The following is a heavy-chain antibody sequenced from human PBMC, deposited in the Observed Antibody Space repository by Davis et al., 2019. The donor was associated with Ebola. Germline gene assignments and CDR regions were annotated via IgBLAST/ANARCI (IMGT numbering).Heavy chain of an antibody. CDR1: GFTFSSYA. Sequence: PGGSLRLSCAASGFTFSSYAMSWVRQAPGKGLEWVSAISGSGGSTYYADSVKGRFTISRDNSKNTLYLQMNSLRAEDTAVYYCAKQSGYYGSGSYYSYWGQGTLVTVSS. J-gene: IGHJ4*02. V-gene: IGHV3-23*01. D-gene: IGHD3-10*01. CDR2: ISGSGGST. CDR3: AKQSGYYGSGSYYSY.